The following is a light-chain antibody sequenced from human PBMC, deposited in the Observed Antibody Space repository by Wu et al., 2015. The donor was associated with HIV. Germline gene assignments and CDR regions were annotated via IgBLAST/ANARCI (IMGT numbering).Light chain of an antibody. CDR1: QNVGSSN. Sequence: EIVLTQSPGTLSLSSGERATLSCRASQNVGSSNLAWYQQKPGQAPRLLIYEASIRATGIPDRFSGSGSGTDFTLTIRRLEPEDFAVYYCQQYGSSTWTFGQGTKVEIE. J-gene: IGKJ1*01. V-gene: IGKV3-20*01. CDR3: QQYGSSTWT. CDR2: EAS.